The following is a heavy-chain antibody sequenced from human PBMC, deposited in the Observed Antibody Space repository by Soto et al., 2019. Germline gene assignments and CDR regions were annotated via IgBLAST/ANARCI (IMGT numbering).Heavy chain of an antibody. CDR3: ARDTAFVASGLFDP. V-gene: IGHV3-11*01. J-gene: IGHJ5*02. CDR1: GFTFSDYY. CDR2: ISDSATTT. Sequence: PVGSLRLSCAASGFTFSDYYMTWIRQAPGKGLEWVSHISDSATTTHYADSVKGRFTISRDNAKKSLYLQMNSLRAEDTAVYFCARDTAFVASGLFDPWGQGTLVTVSS. D-gene: IGHD3-22*01.